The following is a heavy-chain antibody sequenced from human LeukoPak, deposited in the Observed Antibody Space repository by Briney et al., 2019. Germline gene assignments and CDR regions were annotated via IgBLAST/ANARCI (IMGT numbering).Heavy chain of an antibody. Sequence: PSETLSLTCAVYGGSFSGYYWGWIRQPPGKGLEWIGSIYYSGSTYYNPSLKSRVTISVDTSKNQFSLKLSSVTAADTAVYYCARVRGYSYGYGPTSGIYYFDYWGQGTLVTVSS. D-gene: IGHD5-18*01. J-gene: IGHJ4*02. V-gene: IGHV4-34*01. CDR2: IYYSGST. CDR1: GGSFSGYY. CDR3: ARVRGYSYGYGPTSGIYYFDY.